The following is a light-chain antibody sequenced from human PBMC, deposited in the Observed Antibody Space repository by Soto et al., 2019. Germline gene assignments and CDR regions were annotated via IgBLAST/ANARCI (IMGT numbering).Light chain of an antibody. CDR2: GAS. CDR1: QSVSNNY. Sequence: EILVTQSPATLSVSPGERATLSCRASQSVSNNYLAWYQQKPGQAPRLLIYGASNRATGIPARFSGSGSGTDCTLTISRLEPEDFKVYYCQQRSSWPWTFGQGTKVDIK. V-gene: IGKV3D-20*02. CDR3: QQRSSWPWT. J-gene: IGKJ1*01.